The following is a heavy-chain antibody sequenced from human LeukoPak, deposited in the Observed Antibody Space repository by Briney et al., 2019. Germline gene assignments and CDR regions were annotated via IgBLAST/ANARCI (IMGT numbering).Heavy chain of an antibody. Sequence: SETLSLTCTVSGGSISSYYWSWIRQPPGKGLEWIGYIYYSGSTNYNPSLKSRVTISVDTSKNQFSLKLSSVTAADTAVYYCARERGVVTISDYYYYMDVWGKGTTVTVSS. J-gene: IGHJ6*03. CDR1: GGSISSYY. CDR3: ARERGVVTISDYYYYMDV. D-gene: IGHD3-3*01. CDR2: IYYSGST. V-gene: IGHV4-59*12.